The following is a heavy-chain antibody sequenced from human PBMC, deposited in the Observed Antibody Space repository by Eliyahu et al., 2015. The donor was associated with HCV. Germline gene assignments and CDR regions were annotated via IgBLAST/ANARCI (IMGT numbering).Heavy chain of an antibody. CDR2: IWFDGSST. CDR3: ARSLTIGYSSGWYSPFVDY. J-gene: IGHJ4*02. CDR1: GFXFSXXX. V-gene: IGHV3-33*01. D-gene: IGHD6-19*01. Sequence: QVQLVESGGGVVQPGRSLRLSCAASGFXFSXXXXPXVRQAPGKGLGWVAVIWFDGSSTYYAXSVKGRFNISRDNSKNMLYLQMNSLRSEDTALYYCARSLTIGYSSGWYSPFVDYWGQGTLVTVSS.